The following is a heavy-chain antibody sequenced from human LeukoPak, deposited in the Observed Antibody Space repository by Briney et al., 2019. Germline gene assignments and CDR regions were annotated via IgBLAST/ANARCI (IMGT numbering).Heavy chain of an antibody. CDR2: ISYSGNT. Sequence: SGTLSLTCTVSGDSISSGGYYWSWIRQHPGKGLEWIGYISYSGNTYYNPSLKSRAAISVDTPKNQFSLKLSSTTAADTAVYYCARAPVATPSEFDYWGQGTLVTVSS. V-gene: IGHV4-31*03. J-gene: IGHJ4*02. CDR1: GDSISSGGYY. D-gene: IGHD5-12*01. CDR3: ARAPVATPSEFDY.